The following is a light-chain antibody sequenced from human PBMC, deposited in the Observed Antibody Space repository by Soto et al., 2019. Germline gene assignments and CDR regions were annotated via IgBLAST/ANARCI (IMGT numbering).Light chain of an antibody. CDR3: QQYNNWPPIT. CDR2: GAS. CDR1: QSVTSD. V-gene: IGKV3-15*01. J-gene: IGKJ5*01. Sequence: EIVMTQSPGTLSVSPGERAALSCRASQSVTSDLAWYQHRPGQTPRLLIHGASNRATGIPARFSGVGSGTEFTLTINSLQSEDFGVYYCQQYNNWPPITFGQGTRLEI.